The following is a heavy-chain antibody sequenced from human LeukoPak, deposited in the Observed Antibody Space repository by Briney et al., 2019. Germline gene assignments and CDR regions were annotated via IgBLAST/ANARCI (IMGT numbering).Heavy chain of an antibody. CDR3: ARDLRTGYTYGYPLDF. D-gene: IGHD5-18*01. CDR2: IKPDGSEK. V-gene: IGHV3-7*01. J-gene: IGHJ4*02. CDR1: GFTHSNYW. Sequence: GGSLRLSCAASGFTHSNYWMTWVRQAPGKGLEWVANIKPDGSEKYYVDSVKGRFTISRDNAKNSLYLQMNSLRAEDTAFYYCARDLRTGYTYGYPLDFWGQGTLLTVSS.